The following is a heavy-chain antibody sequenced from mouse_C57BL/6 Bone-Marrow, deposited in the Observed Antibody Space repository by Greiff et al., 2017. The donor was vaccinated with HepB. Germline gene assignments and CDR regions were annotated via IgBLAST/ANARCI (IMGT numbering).Heavy chain of an antibody. CDR1: GYAFSSSW. Sequence: QVQLKESGPELVKPGASVKISCKASGYAFSSSWMNWVKQRPGKGLEWIGRIYPGDGDTNYNGKFKGKATLTADKSSSTAYMQLSSLTSEDSAVYFCASYYYGSRSYWYFDVWGTGTTVTVSS. V-gene: IGHV1-82*01. CDR3: ASYYYGSRSYWYFDV. D-gene: IGHD1-1*01. CDR2: IYPGDGDT. J-gene: IGHJ1*03.